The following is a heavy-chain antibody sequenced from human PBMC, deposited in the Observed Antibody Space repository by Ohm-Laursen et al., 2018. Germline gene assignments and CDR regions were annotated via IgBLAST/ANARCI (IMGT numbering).Heavy chain of an antibody. D-gene: IGHD6-13*01. CDR3: AKGHTTAAGIFDY. CDR2: IKEDGGEK. CDR1: GFSFSSYC. Sequence: SLRLSCAASGFSFSSYCMNWVRQAPGKGLEWVANIKEDGGEKYYGDSVKGRFTISRDNAKKSLYLQMDSLRAEDAAVYYCAKGHTTAAGIFDYWGQGTLVTVSS. J-gene: IGHJ4*02. V-gene: IGHV3-7*01.